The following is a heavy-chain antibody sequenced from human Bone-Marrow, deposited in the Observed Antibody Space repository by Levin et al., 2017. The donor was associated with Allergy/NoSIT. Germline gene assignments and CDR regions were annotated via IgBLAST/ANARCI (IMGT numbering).Heavy chain of an antibody. V-gene: IGHV3-23*01. Sequence: GESLKISCVASGFTFTSHDMTWVRQAPGKGLEWVSAIRGTGSRTFYADSVKGRFTISRDNSKNTVSLQMNSLRAEDTAVYYCVPGIAVTGSPTETWGQGTLVTVSS. J-gene: IGHJ5*02. CDR1: GFTFTSHD. CDR2: IRGTGSRT. CDR3: VPGIAVTGSPTET. D-gene: IGHD6-19*01.